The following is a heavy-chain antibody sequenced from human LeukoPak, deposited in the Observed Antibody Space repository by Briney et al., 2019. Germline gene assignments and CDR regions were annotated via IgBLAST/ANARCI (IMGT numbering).Heavy chain of an antibody. CDR2: IKEDGNEK. V-gene: IGHV3-7*01. CDR3: ARGPYCDGTSCQSFFDY. J-gene: IGHJ4*02. Sequence: PGGSLRLSCAASGFTFSTYWITWVRQAPGEGLEWVANIKEDGNEKYYVDSVRGRFTISRDNAKNSVSVQMNSLRAEDTAVYYCARGPYCDGTSCQSFFDYRGQGALVTVSS. D-gene: IGHD2-2*01. CDR1: GFTFSTYW.